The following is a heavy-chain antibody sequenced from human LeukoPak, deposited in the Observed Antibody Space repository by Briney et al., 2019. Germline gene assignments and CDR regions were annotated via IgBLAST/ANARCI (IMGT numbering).Heavy chain of an antibody. CDR3: ARENEYYDFWSGYRNYPSDFDY. Sequence: SETLSLTCAVYGGSFSGYYWGWIRQPPGKGLEWIGSIYYSGSTYYNPSLKSRVTISVDTSKNQFSLKLSSVTAADTAVYYCARENEYYDFWSGYRNYPSDFDYWGQGTLVTVSS. CDR1: GGSFSGYY. V-gene: IGHV4-34*01. J-gene: IGHJ4*02. CDR2: IYYSGST. D-gene: IGHD3-3*01.